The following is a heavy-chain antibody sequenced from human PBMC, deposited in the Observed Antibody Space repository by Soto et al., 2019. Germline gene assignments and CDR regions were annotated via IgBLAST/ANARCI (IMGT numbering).Heavy chain of an antibody. V-gene: IGHV3-23*01. D-gene: IGHD3-22*01. CDR1: GFTFSSYA. CDR3: AKDFPCSYYYDSSGSIDY. Sequence: GGSLRLACAASGFTFSSYARSWGRQATGKGLEWGSAISGSGGSTYYAESVKSRFTISRDNSKNTLYLQMNSLRAEDTAVYYCAKDFPCSYYYDSSGSIDYWGQGTLVTVSS. CDR2: ISGSGGST. J-gene: IGHJ4*02.